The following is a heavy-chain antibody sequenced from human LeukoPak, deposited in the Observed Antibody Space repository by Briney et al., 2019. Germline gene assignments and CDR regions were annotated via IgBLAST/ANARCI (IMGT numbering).Heavy chain of an antibody. CDR2: IYHSGST. CDR3: ASFDYGGNPDDY. Sequence: SETLSLTCTVSGYSISSGYYWGWIRQPPGKGLEWIGSIYHSGSTYYNPSLKSRVTISVDRSKNQFSLKLSSVTAADTAVYYCASFDYGGNPDDYWGQGTLVTVSS. J-gene: IGHJ4*02. V-gene: IGHV4-38-2*02. D-gene: IGHD4-23*01. CDR1: GYSISSGYY.